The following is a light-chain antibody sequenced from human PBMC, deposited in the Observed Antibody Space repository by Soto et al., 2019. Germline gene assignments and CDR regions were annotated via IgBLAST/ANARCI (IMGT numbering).Light chain of an antibody. J-gene: IGKJ5*01. CDR1: QSVAGN. CDR3: QQYSDLPMT. CDR2: GAS. Sequence: EIVMRQSPATLSVSPGERATLSCRASQSVAGNLAWYQHKPGQAPRLLIYGASTGATGIPDRFSGSASGTDFTLTISRLEPEDFAVYFCQQYSDLPMTFGQGTRLEIK. V-gene: IGKV3D-15*02.